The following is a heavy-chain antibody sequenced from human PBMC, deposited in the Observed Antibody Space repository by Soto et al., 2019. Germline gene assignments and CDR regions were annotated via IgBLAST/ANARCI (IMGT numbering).Heavy chain of an antibody. Sequence: PSETLSLTCIVSGGSISSNYWSWIRLPAGKGLEWIGRIYYNGNTNYNPSLKSRVTMSVDTSKNQFSLNLSSVTAADTAMYYCARERAPEWLRYLDYWGLGTLVTVS. CDR2: IYYNGNT. CDR1: GGSISSNY. J-gene: IGHJ4*01. V-gene: IGHV4-4*07. D-gene: IGHD5-12*01. CDR3: ARERAPEWLRYLDY.